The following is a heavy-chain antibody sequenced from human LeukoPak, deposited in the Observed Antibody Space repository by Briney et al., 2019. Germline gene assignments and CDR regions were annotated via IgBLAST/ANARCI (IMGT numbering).Heavy chain of an antibody. D-gene: IGHD3-22*01. J-gene: IGHJ4*02. Sequence: PSQTLSLTCTVSGGSISSGSYYWSWIRQPAGKGLEWIGRIYTSGSTNYNPSLKSRVTISVDTSKNQFSLKLSSVTAADTAVYYCARDRYYYDSSGALDYWGQGTLVTVSS. CDR3: ARDRYYYDSSGALDY. CDR1: GGSISSGSYY. V-gene: IGHV4-61*02. CDR2: IYTSGST.